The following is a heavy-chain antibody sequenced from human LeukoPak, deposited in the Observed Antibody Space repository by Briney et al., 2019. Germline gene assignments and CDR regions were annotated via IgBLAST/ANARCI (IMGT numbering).Heavy chain of an antibody. CDR1: GDFVRNSNYY. D-gene: IGHD3-22*01. Sequence: PSETLSLTCIVSGDFVRNSNYYWDWIRQSPGKGLEWIGSIYYSGRTYYNPSLKTRVSMSVDTTKNHFSLKPTSVTAADTAVYYCARRRYYDGSGYLDWGQGTLVIVS. CDR2: IYYSGRT. J-gene: IGHJ1*01. CDR3: ARRRYYDGSGYLD. V-gene: IGHV4-39*01.